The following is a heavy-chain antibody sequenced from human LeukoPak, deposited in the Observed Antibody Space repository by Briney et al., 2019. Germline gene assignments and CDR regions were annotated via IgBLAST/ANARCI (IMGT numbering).Heavy chain of an antibody. V-gene: IGHV4-30-2*02. J-gene: IGHJ4*02. CDR2: IYHSGST. Sequence: SETLSLTCTVSGGSISSGGYYWSWIRQPPGKGLEWIGYIYHSGSTYYNPSLKSRVTISVDTSKNQFSLKLSSVTAADTAVYYCARLDSSGWYPPDYWGQGTLVTVSS. CDR3: ARLDSSGWYPPDY. CDR1: GGSISSGGYY. D-gene: IGHD6-19*01.